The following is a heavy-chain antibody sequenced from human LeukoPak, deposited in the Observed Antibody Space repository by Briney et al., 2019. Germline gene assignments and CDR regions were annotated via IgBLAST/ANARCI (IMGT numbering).Heavy chain of an antibody. V-gene: IGHV4-31*03. CDR1: GGSISSGGYY. CDR3: ARVFRTRYCSSTSCLEDYYYYMDV. CDR2: IYYSGST. Sequence: SETLSLTCTVSGGSISSGGYYWSWIRQHPGKGLEWIGYIYYSGSTYHNPSLKSRVTISVDTSKNQFSLKLSSVTAADTAVYYCARVFRTRYCSSTSCLEDYYYYMDVWGKGTTVTVSS. J-gene: IGHJ6*03. D-gene: IGHD2-2*01.